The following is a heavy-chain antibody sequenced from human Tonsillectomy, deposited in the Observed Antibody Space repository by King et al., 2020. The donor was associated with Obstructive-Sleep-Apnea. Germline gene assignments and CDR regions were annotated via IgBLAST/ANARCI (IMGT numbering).Heavy chain of an antibody. D-gene: IGHD3-10*01. J-gene: IGHJ5*02. CDR2: FDPGDVEP. V-gene: IGHV1-24*01. CDR1: GYTLTELS. CDR3: ATRDVTMVRGRWFDP. Sequence: QLVQSGAEVKKPGASVKVSCKVSGYTLTELSMHWLRQAPGKGIEWMGGFDPGDVEPIYAQKFQGRVTMTEETLTDTAYMGLSSLRSEDTAVYYCATRDVTMVRGRWFDPWGQGTLVTVSS.